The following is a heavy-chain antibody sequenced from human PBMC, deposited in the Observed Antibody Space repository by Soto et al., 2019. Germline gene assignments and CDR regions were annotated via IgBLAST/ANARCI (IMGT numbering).Heavy chain of an antibody. V-gene: IGHV6-1*01. D-gene: IGHD3-10*01. J-gene: IGHJ6*02. CDR1: GDSVSSNSAA. CDR2: TYYRSKWYN. Sequence: QTLSLTCVISGDSVSSNSAAWNWIRQSPSRGLEWLGRTYYRSKWYNDYAVSVKSRITINPDTSKNQFSLQLNSVTPEDTAVYYCARVGMVRGVKGLYYYYGMDVWGHGTTVTVSS. CDR3: ARVGMVRGVKGLYYYYGMDV.